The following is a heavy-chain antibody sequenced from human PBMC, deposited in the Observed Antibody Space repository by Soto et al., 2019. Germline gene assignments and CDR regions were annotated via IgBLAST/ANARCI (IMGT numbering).Heavy chain of an antibody. Sequence: GASVKVSCKASGYTFTNFGISWVRQAPGQGLEWMGWISAYNGNTNYAQNFQGRVTMTTDTSTSTAYMELRSLRSDDTAVYYCARESSGSYHFDYWGQGTLVTVSS. CDR1: GYTFTNFG. V-gene: IGHV1-18*01. CDR2: ISAYNGNT. D-gene: IGHD3-10*01. CDR3: ARESSGSYHFDY. J-gene: IGHJ4*02.